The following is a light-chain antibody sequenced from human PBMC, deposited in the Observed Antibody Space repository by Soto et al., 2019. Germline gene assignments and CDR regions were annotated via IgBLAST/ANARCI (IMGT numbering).Light chain of an antibody. Sequence: DIQMTQSPSSLSASVGDRVTITCRASQSISSYLNWYQQKPGKAPKLLIYAASSLQSGVPSRLSGSGSGTDFPLTISSLQPEDFATYYCQQSYSTPPMYTFGQGTKLEIK. V-gene: IGKV1-39*01. CDR3: QQSYSTPPMYT. CDR2: AAS. CDR1: QSISSY. J-gene: IGKJ2*01.